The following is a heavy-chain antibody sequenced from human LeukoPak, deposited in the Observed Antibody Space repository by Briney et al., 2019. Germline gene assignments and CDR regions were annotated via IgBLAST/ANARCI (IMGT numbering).Heavy chain of an antibody. CDR1: AFTFSTFS. D-gene: IGHD3-22*01. V-gene: IGHV3-23*01. CDR2: IFPSGGEI. J-gene: IGHJ1*01. CDR3: VRDAYYDSSRGYFRH. Sequence: GGSLTLSCVASAFTFSTFSMIWVRHPPRDGLGWVSSIFPSGGEIHYADSVRGRFTISRDNSKSTLSLQMNSLRAEETAVYYCVRDAYYDSSRGYFRHWGQGTVVTVSS.